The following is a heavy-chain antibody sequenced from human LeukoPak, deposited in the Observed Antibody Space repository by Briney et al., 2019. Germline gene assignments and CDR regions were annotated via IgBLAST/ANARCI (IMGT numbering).Heavy chain of an antibody. CDR2: IYYSGST. Sequence: SETLSLTCTVSGGSISSSGYYWGWIRQPPGKGLEWIGSIYYSGSTYYNPSLKSRVTISVDTSKNQFSLQLISVTAADTSVYYCTTQYNSLFDYWGQGTLVTVSS. D-gene: IGHD1-14*01. J-gene: IGHJ4*02. V-gene: IGHV4-39*01. CDR1: GGSISSSGYY. CDR3: TTQYNSLFDY.